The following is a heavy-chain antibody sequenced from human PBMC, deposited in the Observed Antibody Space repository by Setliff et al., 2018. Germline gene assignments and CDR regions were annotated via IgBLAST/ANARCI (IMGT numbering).Heavy chain of an antibody. CDR3: VKDSSGRDAFDI. D-gene: IGHD3-10*01. CDR2: ISAGSSRT. J-gene: IGHJ3*02. Sequence: RLSCGASGFLFSGSAMSWVRQAPEQGLEWVAAISAGSSRTYYAESVKGRFTISRDNSNNTPYLQMDSLRADDTAIYYCVKDSSGRDAFDIWGQGTMVTVSS. V-gene: IGHV3-23*01. CDR1: GFLFSGSA.